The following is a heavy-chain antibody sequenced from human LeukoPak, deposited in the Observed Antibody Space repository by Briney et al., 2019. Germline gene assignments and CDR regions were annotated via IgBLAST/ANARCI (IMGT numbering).Heavy chain of an antibody. CDR3: AREMERAVAGYYYYMDV. V-gene: IGHV4-4*07. D-gene: IGHD6-19*01. Sequence: SETLSLTCTVSGGSISSYYWSWIRQPAGKGLEWIGRIYTSGSTNYNPSLKSRVTMSVDTSKNQFSLKLSSVTAADTAVYYCAREMERAVAGYYYYMDVWGKGTTVTVSS. CDR2: IYTSGST. J-gene: IGHJ6*03. CDR1: GGSISSYY.